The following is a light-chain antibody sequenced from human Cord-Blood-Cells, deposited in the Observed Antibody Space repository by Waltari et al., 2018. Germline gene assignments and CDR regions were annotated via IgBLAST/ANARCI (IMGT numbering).Light chain of an antibody. J-gene: IGKJ4*01. V-gene: IGKV3-20*01. CDR2: GAS. CDR3: QQYGSSPLT. Sequence: IVLTQPPGTLSLSPGARATLSCRASQSVSSSYLAWYQQKPGQAPRLLIYGASSRATGVPDRFSGSGSGTDFTRTISRLEPEDFAVYYCQQYGSSPLTFGGGTKVEIK. CDR1: QSVSSSY.